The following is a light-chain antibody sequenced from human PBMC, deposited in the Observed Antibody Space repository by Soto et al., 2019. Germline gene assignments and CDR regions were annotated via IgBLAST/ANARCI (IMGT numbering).Light chain of an antibody. J-gene: IGKJ2*01. CDR2: WAS. CDR1: QSVLYNSNNKNY. V-gene: IGKV4-1*01. CDR3: QQYYSTPMYT. Sequence: DIVMTQSPDSLAVSLGERATINCKSSQSVLYNSNNKNYLAWYQQKPGQPPKLLIYWASTRESGVPDRFSGSGSGTDFTLTISSLQAEDVGVYYCQQYYSTPMYTFGQGTKREI.